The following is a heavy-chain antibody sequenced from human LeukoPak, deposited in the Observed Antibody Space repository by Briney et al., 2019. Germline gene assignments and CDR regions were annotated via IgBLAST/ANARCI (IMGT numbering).Heavy chain of an antibody. CDR2: ISGSGGST. J-gene: IGHJ4*02. Sequence: GGSLRLSCAASGFTFSSFAMSWVRQAPGKGLEWVSAISGSGGSTYYADSVKGRFTISRDNSKNTLYLQMNSLRAEDTAVYYCAKGRDIVGAFAFDYWGQGTLVTVSS. CDR1: GFTFSSFA. V-gene: IGHV3-23*01. D-gene: IGHD1-26*01. CDR3: AKGRDIVGAFAFDY.